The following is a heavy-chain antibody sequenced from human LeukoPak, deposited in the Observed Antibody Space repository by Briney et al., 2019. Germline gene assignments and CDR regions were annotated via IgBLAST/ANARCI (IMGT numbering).Heavy chain of an antibody. J-gene: IGHJ3*02. V-gene: IGHV4-38-2*02. Sequence: SETLSLTCTVSGYSISSGYYWGWIRQPPGKGLEWIGSIYHSGSTYYNPSLKSRVTISVDTSKNQFSLKLSSVTAADTAVYYCARSNLLYSSSWYPGTNNAFDIWGQGTMVTVSS. CDR2: IYHSGST. CDR3: ARSNLLYSSSWYPGTNNAFDI. CDR1: GYSISSGYY. D-gene: IGHD6-13*01.